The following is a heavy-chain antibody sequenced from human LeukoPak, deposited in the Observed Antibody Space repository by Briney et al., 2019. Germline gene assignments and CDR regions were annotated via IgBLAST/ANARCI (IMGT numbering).Heavy chain of an antibody. J-gene: IGHJ4*02. Sequence: GGSLRLSCAASGFTFSSYEMSWVRQAPGKGLEWVSYISTSGTTEKYADSVKGRFTISRDNAKNSLYLQMYSLRAEDTAVYYCARGEQLNYFAYWGEGALVTVSS. V-gene: IGHV3-48*03. CDR1: GFTFSSYE. CDR2: ISTSGTTE. D-gene: IGHD1-26*01. CDR3: ARGEQLNYFAY.